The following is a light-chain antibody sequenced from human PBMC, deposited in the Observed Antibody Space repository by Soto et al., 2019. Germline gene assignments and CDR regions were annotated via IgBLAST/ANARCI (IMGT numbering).Light chain of an antibody. CDR1: QSVSSN. Sequence: EIVITHSPATLSVSPGERATLSCRASQSVSSNLAWYQQKPGQAPRLLIYGASTRATGIPARFSGSGSGTEFTLTISSLQSEDFAVYYCQQYNNGWTFGQGTKVDIK. CDR3: QQYNNGWT. J-gene: IGKJ1*01. V-gene: IGKV3-15*01. CDR2: GAS.